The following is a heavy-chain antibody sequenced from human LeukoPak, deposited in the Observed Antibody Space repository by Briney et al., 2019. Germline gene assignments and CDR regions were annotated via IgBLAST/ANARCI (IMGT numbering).Heavy chain of an antibody. J-gene: IGHJ3*02. CDR2: ISSSSSYI. V-gene: IGHV3-21*01. CDR3: ALVGATNAFDI. CDR1: GFTFSSYS. D-gene: IGHD1-26*01. Sequence: GGSLRLSCAASGFTFSSYSMNWVRQAPGKGLEWVSSISSSSSYIYYADSVKGRFTISRDNAKNSLYLQMNSLRAEDTAVYYCALVGATNAFDIWGQGTMVTVSS.